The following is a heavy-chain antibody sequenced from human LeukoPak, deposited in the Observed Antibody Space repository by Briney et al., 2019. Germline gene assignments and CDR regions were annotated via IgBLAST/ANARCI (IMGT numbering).Heavy chain of an antibody. CDR3: ARGIVVVPAARRWFDP. CDR1: GGSFSGYY. CDR2: INHSGST. D-gene: IGHD2-2*01. V-gene: IGHV4-34*01. Sequence: SETLSLTCAVYGGSFSGYYWSWIRQPPGKGLEWIGEINHSGSTNYNPSLKSRVTISVDTSKNQFSLKLSSVTAAYTAVYYCARGIVVVPAARRWFDPWGQGTLVTVSS. J-gene: IGHJ5*02.